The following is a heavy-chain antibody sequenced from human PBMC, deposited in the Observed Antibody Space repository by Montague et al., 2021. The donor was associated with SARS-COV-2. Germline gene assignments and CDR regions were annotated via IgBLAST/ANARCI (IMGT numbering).Heavy chain of an antibody. CDR1: GDSLHRSAYY. Sequence: SETLSLTCTVSGDSLHRSAYYWGWFRRPPGKGLEWVASVYYGTTTYNRSLKSGVIISVDTSTNQFSLELYSVTAADTAVYYCARRRRYDVVTYYPDFWGQGILVTVSS. V-gene: IGHV4-39*01. CDR2: VYYGTTT. CDR3: ARRRRYDVVTYYPDF. J-gene: IGHJ4*02. D-gene: IGHD3-9*01.